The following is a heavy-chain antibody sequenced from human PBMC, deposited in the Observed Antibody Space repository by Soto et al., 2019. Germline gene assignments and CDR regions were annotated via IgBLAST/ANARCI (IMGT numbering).Heavy chain of an antibody. CDR3: TRDSF. CDR1: GFTGSVYG. V-gene: IGHV3-7*01. Sequence: EVQVVESGGGLVQPGGSLRLSCTVSGFTGSVYGMGWVRQAPGKGLEWVANVNQDGSEKYYVDSVKGRFTISRDTAKNSLYLQMNSLRAEETAVYYGTRDSFWGQGTLVTVSS. CDR2: VNQDGSEK. J-gene: IGHJ1*01.